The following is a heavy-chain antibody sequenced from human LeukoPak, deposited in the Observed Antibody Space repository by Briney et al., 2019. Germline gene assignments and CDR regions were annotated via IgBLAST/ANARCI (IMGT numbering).Heavy chain of an antibody. CDR1: GFTFTTYW. V-gene: IGHV3-74*01. D-gene: IGHD6-13*01. CDR3: ASASSHRIAAGGDY. Sequence: GGPLGLSFAASGFTFTTYWIHWVPQGKGKGLLWFSRISNDGSSRHYADSVKGRFTISRDNSKNMMYLQMNSLRAEDTAVYYCASASSHRIAAGGDYWGHGTLVTVSS. CDR2: ISNDGSSR. J-gene: IGHJ4*01.